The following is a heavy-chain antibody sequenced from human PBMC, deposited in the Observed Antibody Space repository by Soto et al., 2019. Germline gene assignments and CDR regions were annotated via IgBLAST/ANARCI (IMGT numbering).Heavy chain of an antibody. D-gene: IGHD3-3*01. J-gene: IGHJ4*02. CDR2: IDTSGTKI. Sequence: ATGKGLEWISYIDTSGTKIYYADSVKGRFTITRDNAKNSLYLEMNSLRDEDTAVYYCASHYDMWSGYLSPVDYWGQGTLVTVSS. CDR3: ASHYDMWSGYLSPVDY. V-gene: IGHV3-11*01.